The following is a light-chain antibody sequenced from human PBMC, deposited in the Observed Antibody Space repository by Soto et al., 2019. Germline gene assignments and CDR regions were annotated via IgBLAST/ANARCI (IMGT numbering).Light chain of an antibody. CDR3: QQFNKYPPSFT. J-gene: IGKJ3*01. V-gene: IGKV1D-13*01. CDR1: QGISSA. CDR2: DAS. Sequence: AIQLTQSPSSLSASVGDRVTITCRASQGISSALAWYQQKPRKAPKLLIYDASSLESGVPSRVSGSGSGTDFTLTVSRLQPEDFATYYCQQFNKYPPSFTFGPGTKVDIK.